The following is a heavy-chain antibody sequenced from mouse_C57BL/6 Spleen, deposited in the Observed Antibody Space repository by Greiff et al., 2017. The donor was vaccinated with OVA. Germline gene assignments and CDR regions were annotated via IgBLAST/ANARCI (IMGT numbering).Heavy chain of an antibody. J-gene: IGHJ2*01. Sequence: LQESGAELVRPGTSVKVSCKASGYAFTNYLIEWVKQRPGQGLEWIGVINPGSGGTNYNEKFKGKATLTADKSSSTAYMQLSSLTSEDSAVYFCARFLTTVYYFDYWGQGTTLTVSS. CDR3: ARFLTTVYYFDY. CDR1: GYAFTNYL. CDR2: INPGSGGT. D-gene: IGHD1-1*01. V-gene: IGHV1-54*01.